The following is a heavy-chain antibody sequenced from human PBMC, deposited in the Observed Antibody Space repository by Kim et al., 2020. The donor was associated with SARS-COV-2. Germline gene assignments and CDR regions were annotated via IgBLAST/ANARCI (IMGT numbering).Heavy chain of an antibody. CDR3: AKSPIGAVAGGKMCFDH. V-gene: IGHV3-30*18. D-gene: IGHD6-13*01. CDR2: ITDDGGTT. J-gene: IGHJ4*02. CDR1: GFTIRTYG. Sequence: GGSLRLSCACTGFTIRTYGMHWVRQAPGKGLEWVAAITDDGGTTYYADSGKGRFTISRDNSKNTLYLQMDSLRAEDTAVYYCAKSPIGAVAGGKMCFDHWGQGTLVTVSS.